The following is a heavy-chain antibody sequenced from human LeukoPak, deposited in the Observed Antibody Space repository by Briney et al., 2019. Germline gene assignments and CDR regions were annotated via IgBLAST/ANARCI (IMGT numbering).Heavy chain of an antibody. CDR3: ARLGGRYFDY. V-gene: IGHV1-2*02. CDR2: INSNSGDT. Sequence: ASVKVSCKASGYTFTGSYMHWVRQAPGQGLEWMGWINSNSGDTNYAQKFQGRVTMTRDTSISTVYMELNRLRSDDTAVYYCARLGGRYFDYWGQGTLVTVSS. J-gene: IGHJ4*02. CDR1: GYTFTGSY. D-gene: IGHD2-15*01.